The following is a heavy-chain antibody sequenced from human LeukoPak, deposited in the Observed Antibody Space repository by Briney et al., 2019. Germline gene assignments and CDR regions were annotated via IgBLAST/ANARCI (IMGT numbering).Heavy chain of an antibody. CDR3: ARVVETYGGNFDY. CDR2: MRRDGNEI. CDR1: GFTFSTYW. D-gene: IGHD4-23*01. J-gene: IGHJ4*02. V-gene: IGHV3-7*03. Sequence: GGSLRLSCSASGFTFSTYWMSWVRQAPGKGLEWVANMRRDGNEIYYLDSVRGRFTISRDNAENSLYLQMNSLRAEDTAVYYCARVVETYGGNFDYWGQGTLVTVSS.